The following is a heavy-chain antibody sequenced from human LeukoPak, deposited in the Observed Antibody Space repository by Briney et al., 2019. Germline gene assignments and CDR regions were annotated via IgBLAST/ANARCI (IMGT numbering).Heavy chain of an antibody. CDR2: ISSSGSAI. CDR1: GFTFSSYE. CDR3: ARGGSLGY. J-gene: IGHJ4*02. D-gene: IGHD6-19*01. Sequence: GGSLRLSCAASGFTFSSYEMNWVRQAPGKGLEWVSKISSSGSAIYYADSGKGRFTISRDNAKSTLNLQMNSLRVEDTAVYYCARGGSLGYWGQGTLVTVSS. V-gene: IGHV3-48*03.